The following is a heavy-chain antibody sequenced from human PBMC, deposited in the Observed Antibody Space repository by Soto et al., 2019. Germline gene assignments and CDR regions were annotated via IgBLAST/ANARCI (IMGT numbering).Heavy chain of an antibody. V-gene: IGHV3-13*01. CDR1: GFTFRTYD. J-gene: IGHJ6*02. CDR2: IDAAGHT. Sequence: GGSLRLSCVASGFTFRTYDMHWVRQPTGKGLEWISTIDAAGHTYYLGSVKGRFTVSRENAENSLYLQMNSLGAGDTAVYYCARERYYGLGSYSYFYGMDVWGQGTPVTVSS. D-gene: IGHD3-10*01. CDR3: ARERYYGLGSYSYFYGMDV.